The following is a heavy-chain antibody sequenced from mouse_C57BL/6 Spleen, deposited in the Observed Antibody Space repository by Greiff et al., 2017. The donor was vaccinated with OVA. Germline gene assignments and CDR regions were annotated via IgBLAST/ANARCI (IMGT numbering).Heavy chain of an antibody. Sequence: EVQRVESGGGLVQPGGSMKLSCAASGFTFSDAWMDWVRQSPEKGLEWVAEIRNKANNHATYYAESVKGRFTISRDDSKSSVYLQMNSLRAEDTGIYYCTGAGQLQPYFDVWGTGTTVTVSS. J-gene: IGHJ1*03. D-gene: IGHD3-2*01. CDR1: GFTFSDAW. V-gene: IGHV6-6*01. CDR3: TGAGQLQPYFDV. CDR2: IRNKANNHAT.